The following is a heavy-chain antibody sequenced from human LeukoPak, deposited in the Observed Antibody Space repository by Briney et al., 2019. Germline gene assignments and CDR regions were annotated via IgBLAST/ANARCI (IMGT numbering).Heavy chain of an antibody. D-gene: IGHD6-19*01. CDR1: GGSISSGGYY. V-gene: IGHV4-31*03. CDR2: IYYSGST. CDR3: ARLAVAGIRRFDP. J-gene: IGHJ5*02. Sequence: SQTLSLTCTVSGGSISSGGYYWSWIRQHPGKGLEWIGYIYYSGSTYHNPSLKSRVTISVDTSKNQFSLKLSSVTAADTAVYYCARLAVAGIRRFDPWGQGTLVTVSS.